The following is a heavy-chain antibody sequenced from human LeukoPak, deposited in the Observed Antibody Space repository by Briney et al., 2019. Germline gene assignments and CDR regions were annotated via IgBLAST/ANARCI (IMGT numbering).Heavy chain of an antibody. Sequence: GGSLRLSCAASGFTFSSYAMHWVRQAPGKGLEWVAVISYDGSNKYYADSVKGRFTISRDNSKNTLYLQMNSLRAEDTAVYYCARDNGHIYYYYGMDVWGQGTTVTVSS. CDR3: ARDNGHIYYYYGMDV. J-gene: IGHJ6*02. V-gene: IGHV3-30-3*01. D-gene: IGHD2-8*01. CDR2: ISYDGSNK. CDR1: GFTFSSYA.